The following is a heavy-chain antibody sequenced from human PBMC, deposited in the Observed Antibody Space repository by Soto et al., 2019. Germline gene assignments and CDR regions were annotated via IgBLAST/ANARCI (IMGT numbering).Heavy chain of an antibody. Sequence: QVQLVQSGAEVKKPGSSVKVSCKASGGTFSSYAISWVRQAPGQGLEWMGGIIPIFGTANYAQKFQGRVTITAGESPSTAYMGLSSLGSEDTAVYYCARDGGGQLVQVGYYGMDVWGQGTTVTVSS. CDR3: ARDGGGQLVQVGYYGMDV. CDR2: IIPIFGTA. CDR1: GGTFSSYA. J-gene: IGHJ6*02. D-gene: IGHD6-6*01. V-gene: IGHV1-69*01.